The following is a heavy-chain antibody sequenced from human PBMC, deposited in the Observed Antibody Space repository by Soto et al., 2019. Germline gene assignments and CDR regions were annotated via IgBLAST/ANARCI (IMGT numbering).Heavy chain of an antibody. CDR2: IYYSGGT. CDR3: TRGQSDDNYFDP. CDR1: GAALSSGGYF. V-gene: IGHV4-61*08. D-gene: IGHD6-19*01. J-gene: IGHJ5*02. Sequence: SETLSITCTVSGAALSSGGYFYTWVRQPPGKGLEWLGYIYYSGGTNYNPSLKSRVTISLDKSKSQFSLRRISVTAAATAVYYCTRGQSDDNYFDPWGQGTLVTFSS.